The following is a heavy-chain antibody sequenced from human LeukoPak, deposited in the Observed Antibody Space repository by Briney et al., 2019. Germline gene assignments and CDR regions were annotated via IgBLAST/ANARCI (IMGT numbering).Heavy chain of an antibody. CDR2: IYHSGRT. J-gene: IGHJ4*02. Sequence: PSETLSLTCAVSDGSISNSNWWSWVRQPPGKGLEWIGEIYHSGRTNYNPSLKSRVTISVDTSKNQFSLKLSSVTAADTAVYYCAMQGEARTVYCSSTSCSTSEQKFDYWGQGTLVTVSS. CDR1: DGSISNSNW. CDR3: AMQGEARTVYCSSTSCSTSEQKFDY. V-gene: IGHV4-4*02. D-gene: IGHD2-2*01.